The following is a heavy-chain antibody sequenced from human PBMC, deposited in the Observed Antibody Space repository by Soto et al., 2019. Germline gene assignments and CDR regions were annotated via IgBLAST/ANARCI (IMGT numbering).Heavy chain of an antibody. CDR1: GGTFSSYT. CDR3: ARAVDGGATNYYGMDV. Sequence: QVQLVQSGAEVKKPGSSVKVSCKASGGTFSSYTISWVRQAPGQGLEWMGRIIPILGIANYAQKFQGRVTITADKSTSTAYLELSSLRSEDTAVYYCARAVDGGATNYYGMDVWGQGTTVTVSS. D-gene: IGHD1-26*01. CDR2: IIPILGIA. J-gene: IGHJ6*02. V-gene: IGHV1-69*02.